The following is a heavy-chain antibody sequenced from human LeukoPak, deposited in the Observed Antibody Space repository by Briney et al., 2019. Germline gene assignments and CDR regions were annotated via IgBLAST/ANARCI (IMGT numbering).Heavy chain of an antibody. CDR1: GGSISSGDYY. J-gene: IGHJ4*02. CDR3: AREYYYDSSGDREFDY. V-gene: IGHV4-30-4*01. D-gene: IGHD3-22*01. CDR2: IYYSGST. Sequence: SETLSLTCTVSGGSISSGDYYWSWIRQPPGKGLEWIGHIYYSGSTYYNPSLKSRVTISVDTSKNQFSLKLSSVTAADTAVYYCAREYYYDSSGDREFDYWGQGTLVTVSS.